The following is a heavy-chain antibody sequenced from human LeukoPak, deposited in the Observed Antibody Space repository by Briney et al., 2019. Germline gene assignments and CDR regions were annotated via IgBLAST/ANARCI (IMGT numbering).Heavy chain of an antibody. J-gene: IGHJ6*03. Sequence: ASVKVSCKASGYTFTSYAMNWVRQAPGQGLEWMGWINTNTGNPTYAQGFTGRFVFSLDTSVSTAYLQISSLKAEDTAVYYCARKSVAATPRDIVYQYYSMDVWGKGTTDTVSS. V-gene: IGHV7-4-1*02. CDR3: ARKSVAATPRDIVYQYYSMDV. D-gene: IGHD2-15*01. CDR2: INTNTGNP. CDR1: GYTFTSYA.